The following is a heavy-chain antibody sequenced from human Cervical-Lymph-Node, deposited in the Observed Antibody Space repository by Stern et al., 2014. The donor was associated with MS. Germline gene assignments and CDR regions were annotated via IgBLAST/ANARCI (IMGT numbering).Heavy chain of an antibody. CDR3: ARAAVAGTKFDY. D-gene: IGHD6-19*01. Sequence: VQLVESGPGLVKPSETLSLTCTVSGGSISSSSYYWGWIRQPPGKGLEWIGSIYYSGSTYYNPSLKSRVTISLDTPKTQFSLKLTSVTAADTAVYYCARAAVAGTKFDYWGQGTLVTVSS. J-gene: IGHJ4*02. CDR1: GGSISSSSYY. CDR2: IYYSGST. V-gene: IGHV4-39*01.